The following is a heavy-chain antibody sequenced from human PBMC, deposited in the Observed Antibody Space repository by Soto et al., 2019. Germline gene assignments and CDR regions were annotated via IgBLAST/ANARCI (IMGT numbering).Heavy chain of an antibody. CDR3: AKLTGSGWYGDYYYYDMDV. D-gene: IGHD6-19*01. CDR1: GFTFRTYA. Sequence: LRLSCAASGFTFRTYAMSWVRQAPGKGLEWVSTISGSVRSTYYADSVKGRFTISRDNSKSTLYLQMNSLRAEDTAIYYCAKLTGSGWYGDYYYYDMDVWGQGTTVTVSS. J-gene: IGHJ6*02. V-gene: IGHV3-23*01. CDR2: ISGSVRST.